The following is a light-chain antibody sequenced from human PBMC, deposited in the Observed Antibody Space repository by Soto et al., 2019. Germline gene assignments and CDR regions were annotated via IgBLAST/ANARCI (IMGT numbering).Light chain of an antibody. CDR1: QSINIY. V-gene: IGKV1-39*01. Sequence: PSPSYVSSCVASSVTFSCLVSQSINIYLNWYQQKPGKAPELLIFAASSLQSGVPSRFSGSRSGPDFTLTISCLQPEDFATYYCQQSYSSPPTFGQGTKVDIK. CDR2: AAS. CDR3: QQSYSSPPT. J-gene: IGKJ1*01.